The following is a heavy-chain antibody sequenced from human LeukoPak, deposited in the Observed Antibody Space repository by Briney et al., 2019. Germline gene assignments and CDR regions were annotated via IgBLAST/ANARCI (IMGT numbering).Heavy chain of an antibody. Sequence: SETLSLTCAVYGGSFSGYYWSWIRQPPGKGLEWIGEINHSGSTNYNPSLKSRVTISVATSKNQFSLKLGSVTAADTAVYYCARKLERRRPFDYWGQGTLVTVSS. CDR1: GGSFSGYY. CDR3: ARKLERRRPFDY. J-gene: IGHJ4*02. V-gene: IGHV4-34*01. D-gene: IGHD1-1*01. CDR2: INHSGST.